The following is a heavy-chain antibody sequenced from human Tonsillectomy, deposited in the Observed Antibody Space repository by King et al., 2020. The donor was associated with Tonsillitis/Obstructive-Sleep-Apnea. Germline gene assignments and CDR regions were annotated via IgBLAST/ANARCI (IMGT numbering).Heavy chain of an antibody. CDR1: GYTFTSYG. J-gene: IGHJ4*02. Sequence: QLVQSGADVKKPGASVKVSCKASGYTFTSYGISWVRQAPGQGLEWMGWISAYNGNTNYAQKLQGRVIMTTDTSTSTAYMELRSLSSDDTAVYYCARDLGSDLTSYYFDYWGQGTLVTVSS. CDR2: ISAYNGNT. V-gene: IGHV1-18*01. D-gene: IGHD7-27*01. CDR3: ARDLGSDLTSYYFDY.